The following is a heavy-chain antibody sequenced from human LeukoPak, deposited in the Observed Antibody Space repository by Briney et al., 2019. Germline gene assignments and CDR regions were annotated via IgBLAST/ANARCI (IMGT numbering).Heavy chain of an antibody. V-gene: IGHV4-39*07. CDR3: ARALGYSGSLSWDV. CDR2: IYYSGST. Sequence: PSETLSLTCTVSGGSISSSSYYWGWIRQPPGKGLEWIGSIYYSGSTYYNPSLKSRVTISVDTSKNQFSLKLSSVTAADTAVYYCARALGYSGSLSWDVWGQGTTVTVSS. J-gene: IGHJ6*02. CDR1: GGSISSSSYY. D-gene: IGHD1-26*01.